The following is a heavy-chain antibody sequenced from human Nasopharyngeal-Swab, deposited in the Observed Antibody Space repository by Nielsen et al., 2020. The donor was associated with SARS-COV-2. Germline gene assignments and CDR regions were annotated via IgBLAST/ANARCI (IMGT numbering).Heavy chain of an antibody. D-gene: IGHD6-19*01. CDR2: ISWNSGSI. CDR3: ARVSSGSPGYGMDV. Sequence: SLKISCTASGFTFDDYAMHWVRQAPGKGLEWVSGISWNSGSIGYADSVKGRFTISRDNAKNSLYLQMNSLRAEDTAVYYCARVSSGSPGYGMDVWGQGTTVTVSS. CDR1: GFTFDDYA. V-gene: IGHV3-9*01. J-gene: IGHJ6*02.